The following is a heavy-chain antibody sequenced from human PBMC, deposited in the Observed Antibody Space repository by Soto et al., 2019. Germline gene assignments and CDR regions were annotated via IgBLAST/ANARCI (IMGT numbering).Heavy chain of an antibody. J-gene: IGHJ3*02. V-gene: IGHV4-34*01. CDR2: INHSGST. CDR1: GGSFSGYY. D-gene: IGHD2-2*01. Sequence: QVQLQQWGAGLLKPSETLSLTCAVYGGSFSGYYWSWIRQPPGKGLEWIGEINHSGSTNYNPSLKSRVTISVDTSKNQFSLKLSSVTAADTAVYYCARGRIVVVPAADSYAFDIWGQGTMVTVSS. CDR3: ARGRIVVVPAADSYAFDI.